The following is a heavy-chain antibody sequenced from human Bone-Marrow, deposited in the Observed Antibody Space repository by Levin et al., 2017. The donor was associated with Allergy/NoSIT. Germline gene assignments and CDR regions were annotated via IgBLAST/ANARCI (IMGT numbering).Heavy chain of an antibody. CDR2: VYFSGST. CDR1: GASIISATYY. CDR3: ARVPALRFLDWFLDY. D-gene: IGHD3-9*01. V-gene: IGHV4-39*02. Sequence: SETLSLTCTVSGASIISATYYWGWVRQPPGKGLEWIGSVYFSGSTYLSPFLKSRVTMSMDTSRSHFSLNLSSVTAADTAVYYCARVPALRFLDWFLDYWGQGVLVTVSS. J-gene: IGHJ4*02.